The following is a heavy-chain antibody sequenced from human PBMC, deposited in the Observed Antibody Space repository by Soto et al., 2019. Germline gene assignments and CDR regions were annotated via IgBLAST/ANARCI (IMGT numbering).Heavy chain of an antibody. Sequence: PSETLSLTCTVSGGSISSGDYYWSWIRQPPGKGLEWIGYIYYSGSTYYNPSLKSRVTISVDTSKNQFSLKLSSVTAADTAVYYCARVLTGYRIRYYFDYWGHGTLVPVSS. CDR3: ARVLTGYRIRYYFDY. V-gene: IGHV4-30-4*01. D-gene: IGHD3-9*01. CDR1: GGSISSGDYY. CDR2: IYYSGST. J-gene: IGHJ4*01.